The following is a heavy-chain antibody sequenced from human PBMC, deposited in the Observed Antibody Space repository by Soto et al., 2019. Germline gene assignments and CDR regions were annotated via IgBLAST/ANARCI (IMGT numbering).Heavy chain of an antibody. J-gene: IGHJ4*02. CDR2: INLRGGTT. Sequence: QVQLMQSGAEVRKPGASVRLSCETSGYNFNQYYIHWVRQAPGQGLEWMGIINLRGGTTEYAHKFRGRVTVNGDTSTSTAYMELRSLRSEDTAIYFCARGPDDSDVPRWDYLGQGTLVTVSS. CDR3: ARGPDDSDVPRWDY. D-gene: IGHD4-17*01. CDR1: GYNFNQYY. V-gene: IGHV1-46*02.